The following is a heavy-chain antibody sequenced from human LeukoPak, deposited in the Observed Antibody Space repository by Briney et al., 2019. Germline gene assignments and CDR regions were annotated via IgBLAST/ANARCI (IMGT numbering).Heavy chain of an antibody. D-gene: IGHD6-13*01. Sequence: GASVTVSCKASGYTFTGYYMHWVRQAPGQGLEWMGWINPNSGGTNYAQKFQGRVTMTRDTSISTAYMELSRLRSDDAAVYYCARELIAAAGTPFDYWGQGTLVTVSS. CDR1: GYTFTGYY. CDR3: ARELIAAAGTPFDY. J-gene: IGHJ4*02. CDR2: INPNSGGT. V-gene: IGHV1-2*02.